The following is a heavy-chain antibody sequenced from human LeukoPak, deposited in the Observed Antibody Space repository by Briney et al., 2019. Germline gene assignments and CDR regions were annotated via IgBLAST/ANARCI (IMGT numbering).Heavy chain of an antibody. D-gene: IGHD5-12*01. J-gene: IGHJ4*02. CDR1: GGSISSYY. Sequence: RPSETLSLTCTVSGGSISSYYWSWIQQAPGKGLECIGYISYSGSTNYNPSLRSRVTISVDTSKNQFSLKLNSVTAADTAVYYCARLPGGYAFDYWGQGTLVTVSS. V-gene: IGHV4-59*08. CDR2: ISYSGST. CDR3: ARLPGGYAFDY.